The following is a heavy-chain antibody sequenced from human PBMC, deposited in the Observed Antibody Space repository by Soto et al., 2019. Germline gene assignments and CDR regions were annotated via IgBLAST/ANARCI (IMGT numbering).Heavy chain of an antibody. CDR2: IGGSGGST. CDR3: AKDLTSGSYDY. Sequence: PGGSLRLSCAASGFTFSSYAMSWVRQAPGKGLEWVSAIGGSGGSTYYEDSVKGRFTISRDNSKNTLYLQMNSLRAEETAVYSCAKDLTSGSYDYWGQGTLVTVSS. V-gene: IGHV3-23*02. D-gene: IGHD1-26*01. CDR1: GFTFSSYA. J-gene: IGHJ4*02.